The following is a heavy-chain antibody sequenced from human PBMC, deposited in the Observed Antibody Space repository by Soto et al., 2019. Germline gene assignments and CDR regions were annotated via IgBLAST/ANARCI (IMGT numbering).Heavy chain of an antibody. D-gene: IGHD5-12*01. CDR3: ARVGSGYDSHYYYYCYMDV. CDR2: IYYSGST. Sequence: SETLSLTCTVSGGSISSGGYYWSWIRQHPGKGLEWIGYIYYSGSTYYNPSLKSRVTISVDTSKNQFSLKLSSVTAADTAVYYCARVGSGYDSHYYYYCYMDVWGKGTTVTVSS. J-gene: IGHJ6*03. V-gene: IGHV4-31*03. CDR1: GGSISSGGYY.